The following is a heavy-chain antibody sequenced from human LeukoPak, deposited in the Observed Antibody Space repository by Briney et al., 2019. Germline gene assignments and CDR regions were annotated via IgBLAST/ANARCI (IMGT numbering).Heavy chain of an antibody. D-gene: IGHD3-22*01. CDR1: GGSFSGYY. J-gene: IGHJ5*02. Sequence: SETLSLTCAVHGGSFSGYYWSWIRQPPGKGLEWVGEINHSGSTNYNPSLKSRVTLSVDTSKNQFSLKLSSVTAADTAVYYCAPPPYYYEANGYSVAWGQGTLVTVSS. CDR2: INHSGST. CDR3: APPPYYYEANGYSVA. V-gene: IGHV4-34*01.